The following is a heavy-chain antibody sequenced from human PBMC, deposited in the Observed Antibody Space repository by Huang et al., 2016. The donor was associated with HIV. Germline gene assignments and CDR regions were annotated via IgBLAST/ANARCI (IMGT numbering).Heavy chain of an antibody. Sequence: QVQLVESGGGVVQPGRSLRISCAASGFTFSSYGMHWVRQAPGKGVEWVAVISYDAKTKYYADAVKGRFSSSRDNSKTTVYLQLNSLRLEDTAVYYCAKGGSAAAVLDFWGQGTLVTVSS. D-gene: IGHD6-13*01. CDR1: GFTFSSYG. V-gene: IGHV3-30*18. CDR3: AKGGSAAAVLDF. CDR2: ISYDAKTK. J-gene: IGHJ4*02.